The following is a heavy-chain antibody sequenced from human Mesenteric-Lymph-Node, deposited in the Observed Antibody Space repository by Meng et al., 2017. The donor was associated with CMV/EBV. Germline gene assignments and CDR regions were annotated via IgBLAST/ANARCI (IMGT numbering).Heavy chain of an antibody. CDR2: FDPEDGET. Sequence: ASVKVSCKVSGYTLTELSMHWVRQAPGKGLEWMGGFDPEDGETIYAQKFQGRVTMTEDTSTDTAYMELSSLRSEDTAVYYCATFIVRITMVRGVALPDYWGQGTLVTVSS. CDR3: ATFIVRITMVRGVALPDY. V-gene: IGHV1-24*01. J-gene: IGHJ4*02. D-gene: IGHD3-10*01. CDR1: GYTLTELS.